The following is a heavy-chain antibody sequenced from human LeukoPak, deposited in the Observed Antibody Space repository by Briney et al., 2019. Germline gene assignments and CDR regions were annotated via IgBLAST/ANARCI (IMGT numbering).Heavy chain of an antibody. Sequence: ASVKVSRKASGYTFTGFYMHWVRQAPGQGLEWMGRINPNSGGTNYAQKFQGRVTMARDTSISTAYMELSRLTYDDTAVYYCARDSSGPNYYFDYWGQGTLVTVSS. D-gene: IGHD3-22*01. CDR1: GYTFTGFY. J-gene: IGHJ4*02. V-gene: IGHV1-2*06. CDR2: INPNSGGT. CDR3: ARDSSGPNYYFDY.